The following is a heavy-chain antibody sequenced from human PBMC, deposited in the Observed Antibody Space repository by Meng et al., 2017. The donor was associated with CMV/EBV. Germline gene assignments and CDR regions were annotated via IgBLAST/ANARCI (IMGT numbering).Heavy chain of an antibody. CDR3: ARGVDTAPLGMDI. Sequence: GGSLRLSCAASGFTFSSYAMSWVRQAPGKGLEWVSAISGSGGSTYYADSVKGRFTISRDNSKNTLYLQMNSLRAEDTAVFYCARGVDTAPLGMDIWGQGTTVTVSS. D-gene: IGHD5-18*01. CDR2: ISGSGGST. CDR1: GFTFSSYA. J-gene: IGHJ6*02. V-gene: IGHV3-23*01.